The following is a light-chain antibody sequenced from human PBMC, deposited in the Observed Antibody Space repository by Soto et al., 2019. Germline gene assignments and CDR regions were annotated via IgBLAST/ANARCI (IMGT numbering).Light chain of an antibody. V-gene: IGKV3-15*01. CDR3: QQYNNWPRAT. J-gene: IGKJ4*01. Sequence: EIVMPQSPATLSVSPGERATLSRRASQSVSSKLAWFQQKPGQAPRLLMFRTSSRATGFPARFSGSGSGTEFNLTISSLQSEDFGVYYCQQYNNWPRATFGGGTKVDIK. CDR2: RTS. CDR1: QSVSSK.